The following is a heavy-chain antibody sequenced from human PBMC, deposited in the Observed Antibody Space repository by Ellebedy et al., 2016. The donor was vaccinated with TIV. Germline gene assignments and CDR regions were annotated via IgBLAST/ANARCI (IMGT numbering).Heavy chain of an antibody. J-gene: IGHJ5*02. CDR1: GFTFSSNV. CDR2: ISGSGVT. D-gene: IGHD1-26*01. CDR3: ARDRTLGATVWLHP. Sequence: PGASLRLSCAASGFTFSSNVMSGVRHSPVKGLDWVSGISGSGVTVYAESVKGRFIISRDNSQNTLSLKMNSLRAEDTAVYYCARDRTLGATVWLHPWGQGTLVTVSS. V-gene: IGHV3-23*01.